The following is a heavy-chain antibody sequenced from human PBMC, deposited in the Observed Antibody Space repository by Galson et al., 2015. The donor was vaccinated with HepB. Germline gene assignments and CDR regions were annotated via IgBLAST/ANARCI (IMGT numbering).Heavy chain of an antibody. D-gene: IGHD1-26*01. Sequence: SVKVSCKASGYTFTSYAMNWVRQAPGQGLEWMRWINTNTGNPTYAQGFTGRFVFSLDTSVSTAYLQISSLKAEDTAVYYCARGGTRALYYYGMDVWGQGTTVTVSS. J-gene: IGHJ6*02. V-gene: IGHV7-4-1*02. CDR2: INTNTGNP. CDR1: GYTFTSYA. CDR3: ARGGTRALYYYGMDV.